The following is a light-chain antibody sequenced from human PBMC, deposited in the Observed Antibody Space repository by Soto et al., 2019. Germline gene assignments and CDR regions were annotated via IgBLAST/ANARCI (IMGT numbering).Light chain of an antibody. Sequence: QPVLTQPPSASATPGQRVAISCSGSSSNIGSHTVNWYHQLPGTAPKLLIYSNDQRPSGVPGRFSGSKSGTSASLAISGLQSEDEGEYYCATWEDSLNGPVFGGGTKVTVL. J-gene: IGLJ3*02. CDR1: SSNIGSHT. V-gene: IGLV1-44*01. CDR2: SND. CDR3: ATWEDSLNGPV.